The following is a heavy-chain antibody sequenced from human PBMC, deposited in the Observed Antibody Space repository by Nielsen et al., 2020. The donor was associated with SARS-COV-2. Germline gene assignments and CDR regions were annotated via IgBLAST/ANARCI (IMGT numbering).Heavy chain of an antibody. J-gene: IGHJ4*02. V-gene: IGHV5-51*01. CDR1: GYSFTNYW. CDR3: ARGGQWLEH. Sequence: GESPKISCKGSGYSFTNYWIAWVRQMPGKGLEWMGVIYPGDSQTRYSPSFQGQVTISADKSVNTAYVLWSSLRASDTAMYYCARGGQWLEHWGQGTLVTVSS. CDR2: IYPGDSQT. D-gene: IGHD1-1*01.